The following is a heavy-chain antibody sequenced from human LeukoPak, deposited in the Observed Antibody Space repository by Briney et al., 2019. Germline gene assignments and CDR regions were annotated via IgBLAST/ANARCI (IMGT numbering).Heavy chain of an antibody. CDR2: IHTSGST. V-gene: IGHV4-4*09. D-gene: IGHD3-10*01. Sequence: PSETLSLTCTVSGDSISNYAWSWVRQPPGKGLEWIGYIHTSGSTNFDPSLKSRVTISIESSGRRFSLRLTSVTAADTAVYYCARHSPPFFFGSGSQLTYFFDIWGLGTLVSVS. J-gene: IGHJ4*02. CDR3: ARHSPPFFFGSGSQLTYFFDI. CDR1: GDSISNYA.